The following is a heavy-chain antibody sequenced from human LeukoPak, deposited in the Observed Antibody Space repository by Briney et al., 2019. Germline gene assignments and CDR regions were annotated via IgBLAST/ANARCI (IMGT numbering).Heavy chain of an antibody. CDR3: ARDRGAYGDYDLNWFDP. J-gene: IGHJ5*02. CDR1: GFTFSVYY. CDR2: ISSSGSTI. D-gene: IGHD4-17*01. Sequence: PGGSLRLSCAASGFTFSVYYMSWIRQAPGKGLEWVSYISSSGSTIYYADSVKGRFTISRDNAKNSLYLQMNSLRAEDTAVYYCARDRGAYGDYDLNWFDPWGQGTLVTVSS. V-gene: IGHV3-11*04.